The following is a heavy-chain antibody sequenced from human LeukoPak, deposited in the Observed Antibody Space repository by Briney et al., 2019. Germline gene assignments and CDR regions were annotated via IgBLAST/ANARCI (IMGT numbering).Heavy chain of an antibody. CDR2: ISSSSYI. CDR3: ARDPRAAAGTFPLDY. V-gene: IGHV3-21*01. D-gene: IGHD6-13*01. Sequence: GGSLRLSCAASGFTFSSYSMNWVRQAPGKGLEWVSSISSSSYIYYADSVKGRFTISRDNAKNSLYLQMNSLRAEDTAVYYCARDPRAAAGTFPLDYWGQGTLVTVSS. J-gene: IGHJ4*02. CDR1: GFTFSSYS.